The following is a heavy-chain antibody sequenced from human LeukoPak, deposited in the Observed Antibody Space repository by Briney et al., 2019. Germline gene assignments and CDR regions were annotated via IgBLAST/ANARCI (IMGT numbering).Heavy chain of an antibody. J-gene: IGHJ4*02. CDR2: ISYDGSNI. D-gene: IGHD3-22*01. CDR3: AKDRSIVVVIFFYDY. CDR1: GFTFRSYG. Sequence: GGSLRLSCAASGFTFRSYGMHCVRQAPGKGLEWVAVISYDGSNIYYADSVKGRFTISRDNSKNTLYLQMNSLRAEDTAVYYCAKDRSIVVVIFFYDYWGQGTLVTVSS. V-gene: IGHV3-30*18.